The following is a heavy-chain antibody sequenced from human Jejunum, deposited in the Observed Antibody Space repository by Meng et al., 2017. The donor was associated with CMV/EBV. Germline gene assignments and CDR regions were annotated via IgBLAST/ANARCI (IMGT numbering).Heavy chain of an antibody. D-gene: IGHD1-26*01. CDR3: ARDRASGRNPYYYYGMDI. J-gene: IGHJ6*02. CDR1: VSRNY. Sequence: VSRNYMSWVHQAPGKGLGWVSLINSDGNTYYADSVKGRFTLSRDNSKNTLYLQMNSLRPEDTAVYYCARDRASGRNPYYYYGMDIWGQGTTVTVSS. V-gene: IGHV3-53*05. CDR2: INSDGNT.